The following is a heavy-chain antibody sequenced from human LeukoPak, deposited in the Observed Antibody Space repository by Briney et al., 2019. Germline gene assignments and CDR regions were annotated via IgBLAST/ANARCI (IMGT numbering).Heavy chain of an antibody. CDR2: IYPDDSDT. Sequence: GESLKISYKGSGYSFTSYWIGWVRQMPGKGLEWMGIIYPDDSDTRYSPSFQGQVTFSADKSISTAYLQWSSLKASDTAIYYCARHQSGSGSYPYFDFWGQGTLVTVSS. CDR1: GYSFTSYW. D-gene: IGHD1-26*01. J-gene: IGHJ4*02. CDR3: ARHQSGSGSYPYFDF. V-gene: IGHV5-51*01.